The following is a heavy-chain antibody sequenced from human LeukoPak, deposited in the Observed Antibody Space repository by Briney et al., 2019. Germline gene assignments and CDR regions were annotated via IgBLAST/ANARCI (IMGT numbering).Heavy chain of an antibody. CDR2: IRSIIYGGTP. CDR3: TRDQTPYY. V-gene: IGHV3-49*04. Sequence: GRSLRLSCTTSGFTFGDYAMTWVRQAPGKGLEWVGFIRSIIYGGTPEYAASVKGRFTISRDDSRGIAYLQMNSLNTEDTAVYYCTRDQTPYYWGQGTLVTVSS. J-gene: IGHJ4*02. CDR1: GFTFGDYA.